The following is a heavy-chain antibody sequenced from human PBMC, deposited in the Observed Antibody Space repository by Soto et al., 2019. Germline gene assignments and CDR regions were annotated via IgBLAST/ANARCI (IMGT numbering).Heavy chain of an antibody. CDR2: IVVGSGNT. CDR3: AAARTAVVKGFDY. D-gene: IGHD2-15*01. V-gene: IGHV1-58*01. CDR1: GFTFTSSA. Sequence: SVKVSCKASGFTFTSSAVQWVRQARGQRLEWIGWIVVGSGNTNYAQKFQERVTITRDMSTSTAYMELSSLRSEDTAVYYCAAARTAVVKGFDYWGQGTLVTVSS. J-gene: IGHJ4*02.